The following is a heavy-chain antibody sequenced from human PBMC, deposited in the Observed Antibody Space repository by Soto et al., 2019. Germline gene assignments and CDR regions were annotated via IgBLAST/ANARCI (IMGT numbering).Heavy chain of an antibody. Sequence: KPSEILSLTCIVSGGSITRSSYFWGWVRQPPGKGLEWIGTIYFTGNAYYTPSLKSRLTMSIDTSKNEFSLRLNSVTAADTAVYYCAGQTFTIAAASYGRSNWFDPWGPGTLVTVSS. V-gene: IGHV4-39*01. J-gene: IGHJ5*02. CDR2: IYFTGNA. D-gene: IGHD6-25*01. CDR3: AGQTFTIAAASYGRSNWFDP. CDR1: GGSITRSSYF.